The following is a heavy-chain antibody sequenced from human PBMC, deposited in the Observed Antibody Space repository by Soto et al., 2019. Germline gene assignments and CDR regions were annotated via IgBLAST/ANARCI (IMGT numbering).Heavy chain of an antibody. CDR1: GYTFTSYY. Sequence: ASVKVSCKASGYTFTSYYMHWVRQAPGQGLEWMGIINPSGGSTSYAQKFQGRVTMTRDTSTSTVYMELSSLRSEDTAVYYCARVALGDPYYYGMDVWGQGTTVTVSS. J-gene: IGHJ6*02. CDR2: INPSGGST. CDR3: ARVALGDPYYYGMDV. V-gene: IGHV1-46*01. D-gene: IGHD1-26*01.